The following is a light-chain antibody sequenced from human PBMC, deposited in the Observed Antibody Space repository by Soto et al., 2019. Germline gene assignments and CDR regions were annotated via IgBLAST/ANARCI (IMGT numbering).Light chain of an antibody. Sequence: EIVLTQSPATLSLSPGERATLSCRASQSVSIYLAWYQQKPGQAPRLLIYDASNRATGIPARFSGSGSVTDFTLTISSLEPEDFAVYYCQPRNNWQGLTFGGGTNVEIK. CDR3: QPRNNWQGLT. CDR2: DAS. CDR1: QSVSIY. J-gene: IGKJ4*01. V-gene: IGKV3-11*01.